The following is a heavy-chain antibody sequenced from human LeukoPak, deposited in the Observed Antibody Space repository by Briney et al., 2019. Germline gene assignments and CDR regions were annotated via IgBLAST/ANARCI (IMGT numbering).Heavy chain of an antibody. J-gene: IGHJ4*02. CDR1: GYTFTSYG. CDR3: ARDSLYSYGYYFDY. D-gene: IGHD5-18*01. Sequence: ASVKVSCKASGYTFTSYGISWVRQAPGQGLEWMGWISAYNGNTNYAQKLQGRATMTTDTSTSTAYMELRSLRSDDTAVYYCARDSLYSYGYYFDYWGQGTLVTVSS. V-gene: IGHV1-18*01. CDR2: ISAYNGNT.